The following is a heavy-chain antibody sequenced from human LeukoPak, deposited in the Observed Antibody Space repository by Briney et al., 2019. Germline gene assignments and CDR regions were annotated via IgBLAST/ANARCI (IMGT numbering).Heavy chain of an antibody. Sequence: PSETLSLTCAVYGGSFSGYYWSWIRQPPGKGLEWIGEINHSGSTNYNPSLKSRVTLSVDTSKNQFSLKLSSVTAADTAVYYCASHMLEVGASGFDYWGQGALVTVSS. CDR2: INHSGST. J-gene: IGHJ4*02. CDR1: GGSFSGYY. D-gene: IGHD1-26*01. V-gene: IGHV4-34*01. CDR3: ASHMLEVGASGFDY.